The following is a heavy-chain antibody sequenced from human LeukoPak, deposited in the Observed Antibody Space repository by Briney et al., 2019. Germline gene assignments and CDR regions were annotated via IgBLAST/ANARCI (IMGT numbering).Heavy chain of an antibody. D-gene: IGHD2-21*01. V-gene: IGHV1-69*02. CDR3: ANDCGGDCYEGRD. J-gene: IGHJ4*02. CDR1: GGTFSSYT. CDR2: IIPILGIA. Sequence: SVKVSCKASGGTFSSYTIGWVRQAPGQGLEWMGRIIPILGIANYAQKFQGRVTITADKSTSTAYMELSSLRSEDTAVYYCANDCGGDCYEGRDWGQGTLVTVSS.